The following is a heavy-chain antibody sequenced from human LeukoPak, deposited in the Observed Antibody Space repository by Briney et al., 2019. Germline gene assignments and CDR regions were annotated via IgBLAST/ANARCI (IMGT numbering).Heavy chain of an antibody. CDR2: IYYSGST. Sequence: SETLSLTCTVSGGSISSYYWSWIRQPPGKGLEWIGYIYYSGSTNYNPSLKSRVTISVDTSKNQFSLKLSSVTAADTAVYYCARGGSSWYEIVDYWAREPWSPSPQ. J-gene: IGHJ4*02. D-gene: IGHD6-13*01. CDR1: GGSISSYY. V-gene: IGHV4-59*01. CDR3: ARGGSSWYEIVDY.